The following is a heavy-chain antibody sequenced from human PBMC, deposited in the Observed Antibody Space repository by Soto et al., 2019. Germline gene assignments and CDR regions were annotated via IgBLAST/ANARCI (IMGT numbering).Heavy chain of an antibody. CDR1: GFTFSNAW. Sequence: GGSLRLSCAASGFTFSNAWMSWVRQAPGKGLEWVGRIKSKTDGGTTDYAAPVKGRFTISRDDSKNTLYLQMNSLKTEDTAVYYCTCRGSKVSAFDIWGQGTMVTVSS. V-gene: IGHV3-15*01. CDR3: TCRGSKVSAFDI. J-gene: IGHJ3*02. CDR2: IKSKTDGGTT. D-gene: IGHD2-15*01.